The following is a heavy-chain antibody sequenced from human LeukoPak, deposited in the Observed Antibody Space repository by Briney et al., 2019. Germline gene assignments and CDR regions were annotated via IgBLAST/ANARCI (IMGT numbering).Heavy chain of an antibody. CDR2: ISSSSSYI. V-gene: IGHV3-21*01. Sequence: GGSLRLSCAASGFTFSSYSMNWVRQAPGKGLEWVSSISSSSSYIYYADSVEGRFTISRDNAKNSLYLQMNSLRAEDTAVYYCARDLDTAMGDFDYWGQGTLVTVSS. CDR1: GFTFSSYS. J-gene: IGHJ4*02. CDR3: ARDLDTAMGDFDY. D-gene: IGHD5-18*01.